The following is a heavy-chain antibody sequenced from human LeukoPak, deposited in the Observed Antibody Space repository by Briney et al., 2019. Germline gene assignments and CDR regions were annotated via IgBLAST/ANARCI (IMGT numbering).Heavy chain of an antibody. Sequence: SQTLSLTCTVSGGSISSGVYYWSWIRQHPGKGLEWIGYIYYSGSTYYNPSLKSRVTISVDTSKNQFSLKLSSVTAADTAVYYCARVGGYTAMVDYWGQGTLVTVSS. J-gene: IGHJ4*02. CDR3: ARVGGYTAMVDY. V-gene: IGHV4-31*03. D-gene: IGHD5-18*01. CDR1: GGSISSGVYY. CDR2: IYYSGST.